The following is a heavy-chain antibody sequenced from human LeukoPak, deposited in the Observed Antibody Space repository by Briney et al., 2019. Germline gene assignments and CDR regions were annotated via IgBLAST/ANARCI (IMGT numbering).Heavy chain of an antibody. V-gene: IGHV3-74*01. Sequence: GGSLRLSCAASGLTFSTYWMHWVRQAPGEGLVWVSRIHTDGSSTNYADSVKGRFTISRDNAKNSLYLQMNSLRAEDTAVYYCARDRYSGGNYAEYFQHWGQGTLVTVSS. CDR3: ARDRYSGGNYAEYFQH. D-gene: IGHD2-15*01. CDR1: GLTFSTYW. J-gene: IGHJ1*01. CDR2: IHTDGSST.